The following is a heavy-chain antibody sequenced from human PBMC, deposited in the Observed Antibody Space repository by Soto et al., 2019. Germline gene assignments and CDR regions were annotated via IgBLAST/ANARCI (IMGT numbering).Heavy chain of an antibody. CDR2: INHSGST. D-gene: IGHD5-12*01. CDR1: GGSFSGYY. Sequence: SETLSLTCAVYGGSFSGYYWSWIRQPPGKGLEWIGEINHSGSTNYNPSLKSRVTISVDTSKNQFSLKLSSVTAADTAVYYCARGIYVDIVATIHDYWGQGTLVTVSS. CDR3: ARGIYVDIVATIHDY. V-gene: IGHV4-34*01. J-gene: IGHJ4*02.